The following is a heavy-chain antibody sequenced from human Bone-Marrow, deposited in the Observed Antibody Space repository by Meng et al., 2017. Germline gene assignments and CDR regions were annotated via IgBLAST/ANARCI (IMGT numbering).Heavy chain of an antibody. J-gene: IGHJ4*02. CDR1: GYTLPSYA. V-gene: IGHV7-4-1*02. D-gene: IGHD2/OR15-2a*01. Sequence: QVLLARSESVLKTQVHSLTCSCNASGYTLPSYAMNWVRHAPGKGLEWMGWINTNTGNPTYAQGFTGRFVFSLDTSVSTAYLQISSLKAEDTAVYYCARDARGLLKDYWGQGTLVTVSS. CDR3: ARDARGLLKDY. CDR2: INTNTGNP.